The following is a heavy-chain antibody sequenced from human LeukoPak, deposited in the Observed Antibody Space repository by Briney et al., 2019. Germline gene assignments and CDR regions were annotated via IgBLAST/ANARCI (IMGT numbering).Heavy chain of an antibody. V-gene: IGHV1-2*02. D-gene: IGHD6-19*01. Sequence: GASVKVSCKASGYTFTGYYMHWVRQAPGQGLEWMGWINPNSGGTNYAQKFQGRVTMTRDTFISTAYMELSRLRSDDTAVYYCARDLYSSGWTDAFDIWGQGTMVTVSS. J-gene: IGHJ3*02. CDR3: ARDLYSSGWTDAFDI. CDR2: INPNSGGT. CDR1: GYTFTGYY.